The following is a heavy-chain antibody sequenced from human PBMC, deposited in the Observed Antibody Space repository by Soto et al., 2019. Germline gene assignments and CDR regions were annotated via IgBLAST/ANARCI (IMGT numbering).Heavy chain of an antibody. J-gene: IGHJ6*02. CDR3: AKDLGSGKPYYYYAMDV. CDR2: ISYDGSNK. CDR1: GFIFSRYG. Sequence: QVQLVESGGGVVQPGRSLRLSCAASGFIFSRYGMHWVRQAPGKGLEWVAVISYDGSNKYYAESVKGRFIISRDKSENTLYLKMNSLRAEDTAVYYCAKDLGSGKPYYYYAMDVWGQGTTVTVSS. D-gene: IGHD3-10*01. V-gene: IGHV3-30*18.